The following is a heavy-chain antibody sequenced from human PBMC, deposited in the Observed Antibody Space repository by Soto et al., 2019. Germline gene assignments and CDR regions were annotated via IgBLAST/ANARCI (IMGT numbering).Heavy chain of an antibody. CDR3: AREVDCSSTSCVNHFEP. CDR1: GFTISNYY. D-gene: IGHD2-2*01. Sequence: GWSLRLSCTASGFTISNYYMSWLRQAPGKGLEWISYMSNSGDTIFYADSVKGRFTISRDNAQHSLYLQMNSLRAEDTAVYYCAREVDCSSTSCVNHFEPWGQGTLVTV. J-gene: IGHJ5*02. CDR2: MSNSGDTI. V-gene: IGHV3-11*01.